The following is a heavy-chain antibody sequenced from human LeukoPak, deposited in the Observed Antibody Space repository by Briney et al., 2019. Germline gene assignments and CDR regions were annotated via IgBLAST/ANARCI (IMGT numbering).Heavy chain of an antibody. J-gene: IGHJ5*02. D-gene: IGHD4-17*01. Sequence: GGSLRCSCAASEFTSELTFSSYVMSWVLQAPGNALKGVSSISSSSSYIYYADSVKGRFTISRDNAKNSLYLQMNSLRAEDTAVYYCAREGYGDYGWFDPWGQGTLVTVSS. V-gene: IGHV3-21*01. CDR1: EFTSELTFSSYV. CDR2: ISSSSSYI. CDR3: AREGYGDYGWFDP.